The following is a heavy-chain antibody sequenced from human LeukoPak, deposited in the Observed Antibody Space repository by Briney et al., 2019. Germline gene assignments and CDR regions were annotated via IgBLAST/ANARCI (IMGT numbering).Heavy chain of an antibody. J-gene: IGHJ4*02. CDR1: GFTFDSYA. Sequence: GGSLRLSCAVSGFTFDSYAVTWVRQAPGKGLEWVSAISGTGGRRYYAGSVKGRSTISTDESKNTVDLQMNSLRVEDTAVYYCAKDPGGIAAAGYFDYWGQGTLVTVSS. CDR2: ISGTGGRR. CDR3: AKDPGGIAAAGYFDY. D-gene: IGHD6-13*01. V-gene: IGHV3-23*01.